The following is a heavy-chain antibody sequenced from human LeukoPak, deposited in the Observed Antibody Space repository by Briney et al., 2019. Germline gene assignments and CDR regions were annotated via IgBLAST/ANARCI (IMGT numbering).Heavy chain of an antibody. Sequence: EASVKVSCKTSGGTFSNYTISWVRQAPGQGLEWMGGIIPIFGTANYAQKFQGKVTITADKSTSTAYMELSSLRSEDTAVYYCARTYCGGDCYSSRGWFDTWGQGTLVTVSS. V-gene: IGHV1-69*06. CDR1: GGTFSNYT. CDR3: ARTYCGGDCYSSRGWFDT. J-gene: IGHJ5*02. CDR2: IIPIFGTA. D-gene: IGHD2-21*02.